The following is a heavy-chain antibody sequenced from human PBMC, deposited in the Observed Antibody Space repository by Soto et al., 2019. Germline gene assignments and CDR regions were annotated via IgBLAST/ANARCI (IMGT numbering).Heavy chain of an antibody. CDR3: ARGSSSWYFFDYNPPTGDY. CDR1: GYTFTSYG. D-gene: IGHD6-13*01. CDR2: ISAYNGNT. J-gene: IGHJ4*02. Sequence: GASVKVSCKASGYTFTSYGISWVRQAPGQGLEWMGWISAYNGNTNYAQKLQGRVTMTTDTSTSTAYMELRSLRSDDTAVYYCARGSSSWYFFDYNPPTGDYWGQGTLVTVSS. V-gene: IGHV1-18*04.